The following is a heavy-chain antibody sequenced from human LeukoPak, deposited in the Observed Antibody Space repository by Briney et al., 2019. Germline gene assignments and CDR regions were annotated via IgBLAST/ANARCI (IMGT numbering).Heavy chain of an antibody. CDR3: ARGGDSGGWYYFDY. CDR2: INHSGST. V-gene: IGHV4-34*01. CDR1: GGSFSGYY. J-gene: IGHJ4*02. Sequence: SETLSLTCAVYGGSFSGYYWSWIRQPPGKGLEWIGEINHSGSTNYNPSLKSRVTISVDTSKNQFSLKLSSVTAADTAVYYCARGGDSGGWYYFDYWGQGTLVTVSS. D-gene: IGHD6-19*01.